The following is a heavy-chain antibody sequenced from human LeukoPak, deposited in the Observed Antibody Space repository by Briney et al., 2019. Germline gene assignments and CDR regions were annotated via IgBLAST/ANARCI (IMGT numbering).Heavy chain of an antibody. CDR2: IYSGGNT. CDR1: GLTVSSNC. CDR3: ARGMKYSTGWYYMDV. D-gene: IGHD6-19*01. J-gene: IGHJ6*03. Sequence: PGGSLRLSCAASGLTVSSNCMSWVRQAPGKGLEWVSFIYSGGNTYYADSVKGRFTISRDNSKNTLYLQMNSLRAEDTAVYYCARGMKYSTGWYYMDVWGKGTTVTISS. V-gene: IGHV3-53*01.